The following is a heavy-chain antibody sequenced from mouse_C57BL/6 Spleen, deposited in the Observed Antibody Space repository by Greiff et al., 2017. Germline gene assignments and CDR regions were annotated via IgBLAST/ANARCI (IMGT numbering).Heavy chain of an antibody. CDR3: ARSPLYYDYDDV. CDR2: INPGSGGT. J-gene: IGHJ1*03. CDR1: GYAFTNYL. V-gene: IGHV1-54*01. Sequence: VKLQESGAELVRPGTSVKVSCKASGYAFTNYLIEWVKQRPGQGLEWIGVINPGSGGTNYNEKFKGKATLTADKSSSTAYMQRSSLTSEDSAVYFCARSPLYYDYDDVWGTGTTVTVSS. D-gene: IGHD2-4*01.